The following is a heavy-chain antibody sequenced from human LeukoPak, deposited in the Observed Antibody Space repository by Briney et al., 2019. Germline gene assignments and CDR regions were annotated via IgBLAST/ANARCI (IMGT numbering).Heavy chain of an antibody. CDR1: GYTFTSYY. J-gene: IGHJ5*02. CDR3: ARFVSVYDPRENWFDP. V-gene: IGHV1-46*01. CDR2: INPSGGST. Sequence: APVEVSCKASGYTFTSYYVHWVRQAPGQGLEWMGIINPSGGSTSYAQKFQGRVTMTRDTSTSTVYMELSSLRSEDTAVYYCARFVSVYDPRENWFDPWGQGTLVTVSS. D-gene: IGHD2-8*01.